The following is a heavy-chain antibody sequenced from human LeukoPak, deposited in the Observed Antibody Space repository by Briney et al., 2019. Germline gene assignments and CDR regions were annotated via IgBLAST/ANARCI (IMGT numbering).Heavy chain of an antibody. CDR1: GFTFSSYN. Sequence: GGSLRLSCAASGFTFSSYNMNWIRQAPGKGLEWVSSISGSSSYIYYADSVKGRFTISRDNAKNTLYLQMNSLRAEDTAVYYCARVFHLIDHWGQGTLVTVSS. J-gene: IGHJ4*02. V-gene: IGHV3-21*01. CDR2: ISGSSSYI. CDR3: ARVFHLIDH.